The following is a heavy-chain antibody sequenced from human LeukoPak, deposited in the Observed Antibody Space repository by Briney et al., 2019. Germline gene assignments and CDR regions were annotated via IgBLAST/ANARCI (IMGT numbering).Heavy chain of an antibody. CDR3: ARVEGSNFYNYSMYV. D-gene: IGHD4-11*01. Sequence: SETLSLTCTVSGGSISSGGYYWSWIRQHPGKGLEWIGYIYYSGSTYYNPSLKSRVTIPLDTSKNQFSLMLTSVTAADTATDYCARVEGSNFYNYSMYVWGQGTTVIVSS. CDR2: IYYSGST. V-gene: IGHV4-31*03. CDR1: GGSISSGGYY. J-gene: IGHJ6*01.